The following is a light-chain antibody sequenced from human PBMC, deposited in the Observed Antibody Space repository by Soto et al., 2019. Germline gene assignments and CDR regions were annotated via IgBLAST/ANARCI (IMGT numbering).Light chain of an antibody. Sequence: QSALTQPPSASGSPGQPVTISCTGTSSDVGGYNRVSWYQHHPGKAPKLIIYEVFKRPSGVPDRFSGSKSGNTASLTVSGLQAEDEADYYRTSYAGNSWVFGGGTKLTVL. V-gene: IGLV2-8*01. CDR3: TSYAGNSWV. CDR2: EVF. J-gene: IGLJ3*02. CDR1: SSDVGGYNR.